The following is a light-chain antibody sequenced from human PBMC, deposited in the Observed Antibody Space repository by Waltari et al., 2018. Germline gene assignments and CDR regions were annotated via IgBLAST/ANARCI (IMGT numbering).Light chain of an antibody. V-gene: IGLV2-8*01. CDR2: EVN. CDR1: ASDAGGHRY. CDR3: CSYGGTNTV. J-gene: IGLJ2*01. Sequence: QSALTQPPSASGSPGQSVTIPCTETASDAGGHRYVSWYQQHPGKVPKLIIYEVNKRPSGVPDRFSASMSGNTASLTISGLQAGDEADYYCCSYGGTNTVFGGGTRLTVL.